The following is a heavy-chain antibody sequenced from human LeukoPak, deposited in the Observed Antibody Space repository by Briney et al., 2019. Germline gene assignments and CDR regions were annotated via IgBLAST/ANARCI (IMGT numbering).Heavy chain of an antibody. Sequence: GGSLRLSCAASGFTFSDYYMSWIRQAPGKGLEWVSYISSSGSTIYYADSVKGRFTISRDNAKNSLYLQMNSLRAEDTAVYYCARDGCSSTSCYSNIDYWGQGTLVTVSS. V-gene: IGHV3-11*04. D-gene: IGHD2-2*02. CDR2: ISSSGSTI. CDR3: ARDGCSSTSCYSNIDY. CDR1: GFTFSDYY. J-gene: IGHJ4*02.